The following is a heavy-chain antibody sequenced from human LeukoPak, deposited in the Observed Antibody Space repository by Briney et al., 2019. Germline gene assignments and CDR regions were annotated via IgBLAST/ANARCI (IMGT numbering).Heavy chain of an antibody. V-gene: IGHV4-38-2*01. CDR1: GYSLSRGYY. Sequence: SETLSLTCAVSGYSLSRGYYWGWIRQPPGKGLEWIASIYQSGTTYYNPSLKSRVTISIDTPTNQFSLELSSVTAADTAVYYCARTGRYCSGGSCYSDFDYWGQGTLVTVSS. CDR3: ARTGRYCSGGSCYSDFDY. D-gene: IGHD2-15*01. CDR2: IYQSGTT. J-gene: IGHJ4*02.